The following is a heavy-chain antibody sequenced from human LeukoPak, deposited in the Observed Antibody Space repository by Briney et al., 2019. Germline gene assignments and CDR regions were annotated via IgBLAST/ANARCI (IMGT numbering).Heavy chain of an antibody. J-gene: IGHJ4*02. CDR2: IIPILGIA. V-gene: IGHV1-69*04. CDR1: GGTLSSYA. D-gene: IGHD2-2*01. Sequence: GSSVKVSCKASGGTLSSYAISWVRQAPGQGLEWMGRIIPILGIANYAQKFQGRVTITADKSTSTAYMELSSLRSEDTAVYYCAREGVIPAAMVFDYWGQGTLVTVSS. CDR3: AREGVIPAAMVFDY.